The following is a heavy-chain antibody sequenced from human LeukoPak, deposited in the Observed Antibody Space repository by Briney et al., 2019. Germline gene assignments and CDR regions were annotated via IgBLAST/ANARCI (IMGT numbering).Heavy chain of an antibody. D-gene: IGHD6-13*01. Sequence: ASVKVSCKASGYTFTGYYMHWVRQAPGQGLEWMGWINPNSGGTNYAQKFQGRVTMTRDTSISTAYMELSRLRSDDTAVYYCARDPAGIAAAGVDYWSQGTLVTASS. CDR2: INPNSGGT. V-gene: IGHV1-2*02. J-gene: IGHJ4*02. CDR1: GYTFTGYY. CDR3: ARDPAGIAAAGVDY.